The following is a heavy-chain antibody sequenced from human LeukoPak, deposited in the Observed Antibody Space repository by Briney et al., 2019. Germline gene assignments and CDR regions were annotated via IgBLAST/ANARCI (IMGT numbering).Heavy chain of an antibody. CDR3: AKDVIPHAAYRGRNWFDP. D-gene: IGHD3-16*02. CDR2: ISGSGGST. CDR1: GFTFSSYA. J-gene: IGHJ5*02. Sequence: PGGSLRLSCAASGFTFSSYAMSWVRQAPGKGLEWVSAISGSGGSTYYADSVKGRFTISRDNSKNTLYLQMNSLRAEDTAVYYCAKDVIPHAAYRGRNWFDPWGQGTLVTVSS. V-gene: IGHV3-23*01.